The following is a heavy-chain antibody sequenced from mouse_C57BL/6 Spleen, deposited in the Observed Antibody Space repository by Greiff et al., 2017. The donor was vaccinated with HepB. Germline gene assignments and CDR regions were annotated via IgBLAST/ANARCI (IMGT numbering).Heavy chain of an antibody. CDR3: ARSPGGYGEGFAY. Sequence: VKLMESGAELVRPGTSVKVSCKASGYAFTNYLIEWVKQRPGQGLEWIGVINPGSGGTNYNEKFKGKATLTADKSSSTAYMQLSSLTSEDSAVYFCARSPGGYGEGFAYWGQGTLVTVSA. J-gene: IGHJ3*01. CDR1: GYAFTNYL. D-gene: IGHD2-2*01. V-gene: IGHV1-54*01. CDR2: INPGSGGT.